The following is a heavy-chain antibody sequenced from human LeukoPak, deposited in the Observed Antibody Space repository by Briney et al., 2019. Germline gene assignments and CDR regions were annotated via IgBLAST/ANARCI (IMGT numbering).Heavy chain of an antibody. CDR1: GFTVSSNY. D-gene: IGHD3-22*01. CDR2: IYSGGTT. CDR3: ARAAGGHYYDSSGYLNY. Sequence: GGSLRLSCAASGFTVSSNYMSWVRQAPGKGLEWVSVIYSGGTTYYADSVKGRFTIYRDNSKNTLYLQMNSLRAEDTDVYYCARAAGGHYYDSSGYLNYWGQGTLVTVSS. V-gene: IGHV3-53*01. J-gene: IGHJ4*02.